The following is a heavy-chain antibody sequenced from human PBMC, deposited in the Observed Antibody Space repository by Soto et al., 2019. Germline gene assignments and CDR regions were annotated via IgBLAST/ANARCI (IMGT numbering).Heavy chain of an antibody. Sequence: GGSLRLSCAASGFTFSSYWMHWVRQAPGKGLVWVSRINSDGSSTSYADSVKGRFTISRDNAKNTLYLQMNSLRAEDTAVYYCARDSVSSGWYYYYYYGMDVWGQGTTVTVSS. CDR2: INSDGSST. CDR1: GFTFSSYW. J-gene: IGHJ6*02. D-gene: IGHD6-19*01. V-gene: IGHV3-74*01. CDR3: ARDSVSSGWYYYYYYGMDV.